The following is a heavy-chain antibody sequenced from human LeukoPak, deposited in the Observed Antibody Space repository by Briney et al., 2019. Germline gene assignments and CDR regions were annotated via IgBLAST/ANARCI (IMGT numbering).Heavy chain of an antibody. CDR1: GFTFSSYV. V-gene: IGHV3-23*01. CDR3: ARGSPGGSAWDTHFDY. CDR2: ISGSGGTT. D-gene: IGHD6-19*01. J-gene: IGHJ4*02. Sequence: GGPLRLSCAASGFTFSSYVMNWVRQAPGKGLEWVSVISGSGGTTYYADSVKGRFTISRDNSKNTLYLQMNSLRVEDTAVYYCARGSPGGSAWDTHFDYWGQGTLVTVSS.